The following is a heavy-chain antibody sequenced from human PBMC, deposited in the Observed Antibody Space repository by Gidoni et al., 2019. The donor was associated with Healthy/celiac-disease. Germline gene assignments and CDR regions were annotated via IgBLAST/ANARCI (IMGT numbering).Heavy chain of an antibody. CDR2: ISSSSSYI. D-gene: IGHD2-21*01. J-gene: IGHJ6*02. V-gene: IGHV3-21*01. CDR1: GFAFSSYS. CDR3: ASTREVGIYYYYGMDV. Sequence: EVQLVESGGGLVKPGGSLRLSCAASGFAFSSYSMNWVRQAPGKGLEWVSSISSSSSYIYYADSVKGRFTISRDNAKNSLYLQMNSLRAEDTAVYYCASTREVGIYYYYGMDVWGQGTTVTVSS.